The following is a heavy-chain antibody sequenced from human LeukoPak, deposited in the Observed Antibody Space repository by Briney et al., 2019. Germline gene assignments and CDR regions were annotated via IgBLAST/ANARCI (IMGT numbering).Heavy chain of an antibody. J-gene: IGHJ5*02. CDR1: GGSFSGYY. CDR2: INHSGST. D-gene: IGHD2-2*01. Sequence: SETLSLTCAVYGGSFSGYYWSWIRQPPGEGLEWIGEINHSGSTNYNPSLKSRVTISVDTSKNQFPLRLSSVTAADTAVYYCAREICRYCSSTSTSWGQGTLVTVSS. V-gene: IGHV4-34*01. CDR3: AREICRYCSSTSTS.